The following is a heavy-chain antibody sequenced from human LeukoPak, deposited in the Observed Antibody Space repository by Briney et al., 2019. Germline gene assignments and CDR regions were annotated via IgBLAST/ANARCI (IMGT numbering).Heavy chain of an antibody. CDR1: GFTFSSYG. Sequence: PGGSLRLSCAASGFTFSSYGMSWGRQAPGKGLEWVSAISGSGGSTYYADSVKGRFTISRDNSKNTLYLQMNSLRAEDTAVYYCAKARTNSGSYLSYFDYWGQGTLVTVSS. CDR3: AKARTNSGSYLSYFDY. J-gene: IGHJ4*02. CDR2: ISGSGGST. V-gene: IGHV3-23*01. D-gene: IGHD1-26*01.